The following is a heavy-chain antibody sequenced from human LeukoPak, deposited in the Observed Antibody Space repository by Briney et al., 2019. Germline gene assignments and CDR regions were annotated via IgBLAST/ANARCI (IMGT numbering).Heavy chain of an antibody. J-gene: IGHJ4*02. CDR3: ARHRQLLWQFDY. V-gene: IGHV4-38-2*01. CDR1: GYSLSSGYP. D-gene: IGHD3-10*01. CDR2: IYYSGST. Sequence: PETLSLTCAVSGYSLSSGYPWGWIRQHPGKGLEWIGSIYYSGSTYYNPSLKSRITISVVTFKNQFSLKLSSVTAADTAVYYCARHRQLLWQFDYWGQGTLVTVSS.